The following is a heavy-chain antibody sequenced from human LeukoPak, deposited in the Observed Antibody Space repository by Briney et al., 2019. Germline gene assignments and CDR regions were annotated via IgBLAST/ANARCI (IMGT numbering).Heavy chain of an antibody. D-gene: IGHD3-16*01. Sequence: GGSLRLSCTASGFTFGDYAMSWFRQAPGKGLEWVANIKQDGSEKYYVDSVKGRFTISRDNAKNSLYLQMNSLRAEDTAVYYCARDYDWDWGQGTLVTVSS. V-gene: IGHV3-7*01. CDR3: ARDYDWD. CDR1: GFTFGDYA. J-gene: IGHJ4*02. CDR2: IKQDGSEK.